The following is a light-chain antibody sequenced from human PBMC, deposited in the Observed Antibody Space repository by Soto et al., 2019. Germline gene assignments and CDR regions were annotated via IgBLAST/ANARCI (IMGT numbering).Light chain of an antibody. CDR3: AARDDSLNAVI. Sequence: QSVLTQPPSASGTPGQRVTISCSGSSSNIGSHSVDWYQQLPGTAPKLLIYRNNQWPSGVPDRFSGSKSGTSASLAISGLQSEDEADYYCAARDDSLNAVIFGGGTKLTVL. V-gene: IGLV1-44*01. J-gene: IGLJ2*01. CDR1: SSNIGSHS. CDR2: RNN.